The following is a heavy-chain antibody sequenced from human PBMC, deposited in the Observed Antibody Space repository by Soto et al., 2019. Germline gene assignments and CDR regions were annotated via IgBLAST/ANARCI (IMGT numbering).Heavy chain of an antibody. CDR1: GGSISSSSDY. V-gene: IGHV4-39*07. Sequence: SETLSLTCTVSGGSISSSSDYWGWIRQPPGKGLEWIGYIYYSGSTYYNPSLESRVTISVDTSKNQFSLKLSSVTAADTAVYYCASSNIAAAGFYYYGMDVWGRGTTVTVSS. CDR3: ASSNIAAAGFYYYGMDV. CDR2: IYYSGST. J-gene: IGHJ6*02. D-gene: IGHD6-13*01.